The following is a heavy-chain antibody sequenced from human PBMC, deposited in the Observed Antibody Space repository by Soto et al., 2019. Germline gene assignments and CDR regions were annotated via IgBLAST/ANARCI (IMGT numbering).Heavy chain of an antibody. V-gene: IGHV1-2*04. CDR1: GYTFTGYY. D-gene: IGHD3-3*01. CDR2: INPNSGGT. Sequence: RASVKVSCKASGYTFTGYYIHWVRQAPGQGLECMGWINPNSGGTNYAQKFQGWVTMTRDTSISTAYMELSRLRSDDTAVYYCARTLTTDYYYYGMDVWGQGTTVTVSS. J-gene: IGHJ6*02. CDR3: ARTLTTDYYYYGMDV.